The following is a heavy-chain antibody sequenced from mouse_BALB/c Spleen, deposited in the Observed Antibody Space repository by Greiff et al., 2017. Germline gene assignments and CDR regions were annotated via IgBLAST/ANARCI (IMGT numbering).Heavy chain of an antibody. CDR1: GYTFTSYT. CDR2: INPSSGYT. V-gene: IGHV1-4*01. Sequence: SGAELARPGASVKMSCKASGYTFTSYTMHWVKQRPGQGLEWIGYINPSSGYTNYNQKFKDKATLTADKSSSTAYMQLSSLTSEDSAVYYCARLRYLSLYAMDYWGQGTSVTVSS. D-gene: IGHD2-14*01. CDR3: ARLRYLSLYAMDY. J-gene: IGHJ4*01.